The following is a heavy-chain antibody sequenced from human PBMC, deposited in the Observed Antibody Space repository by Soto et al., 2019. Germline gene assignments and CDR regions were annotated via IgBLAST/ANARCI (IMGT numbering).Heavy chain of an antibody. CDR1: GFSVTANY. Sequence: VQVVESGGGLIQPGGSLRLSCEVSGFSVTANYMSWVRQAPGKGLEWVSVIFSGGGTDYVDSVKGRFTISRAISKSTLYLQMNRLRAEDTAVYYCHGYGYWGQGTLVTVSS. J-gene: IGHJ4*02. D-gene: IGHD5-12*01. CDR2: IFSGGGT. V-gene: IGHV3-53*01. CDR3: HGYGY.